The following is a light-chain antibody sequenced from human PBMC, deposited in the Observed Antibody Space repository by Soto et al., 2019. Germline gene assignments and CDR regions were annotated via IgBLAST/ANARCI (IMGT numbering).Light chain of an antibody. J-gene: IGKJ5*01. Sequence: IVMTQSPATLSVSPGERATLSCRASQSVSSNLAWYQQKPGQAPRLLICGASTRATGIPARFSGSGSGTEFTLTISSLQSEDFAVYYCQQYNNWPPTTFGQGTRLEI. CDR3: QQYNNWPPTT. CDR2: GAS. V-gene: IGKV3-15*01. CDR1: QSVSSN.